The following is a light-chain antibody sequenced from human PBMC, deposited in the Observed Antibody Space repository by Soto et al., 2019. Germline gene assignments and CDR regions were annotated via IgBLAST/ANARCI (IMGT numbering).Light chain of an antibody. CDR3: QQYSRSPLT. Sequence: DIVLTQSPGTLSLSPGERATLSCRASQSVTSNYLAWYQQKPGQAPRLLIHGASSRATGIPDRFSGSGSGTDFTLTISRLEPEDFVVYSCQQYSRSPLTFGGGTKVEIK. CDR2: GAS. J-gene: IGKJ4*01. V-gene: IGKV3-20*01. CDR1: QSVTSNY.